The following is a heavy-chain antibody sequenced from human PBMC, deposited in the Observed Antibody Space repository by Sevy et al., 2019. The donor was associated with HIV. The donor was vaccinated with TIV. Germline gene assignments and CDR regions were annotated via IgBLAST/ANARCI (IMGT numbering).Heavy chain of an antibody. D-gene: IGHD3-22*01. CDR2: ISYDGSNK. V-gene: IGHV3-30-3*01. CDR3: ARERNLYYYDT. CDR1: GFTFSSYA. Sequence: GGSLRLSFAASGFTFSSYAVHWVRQAPGKGLEWVAVISYDGSNKYYADSVKGRFTISRDNSKNTLYLQMNSLRAEDTAVYYCARERNLYYYDTWGQGTLVTVSS. J-gene: IGHJ5*02.